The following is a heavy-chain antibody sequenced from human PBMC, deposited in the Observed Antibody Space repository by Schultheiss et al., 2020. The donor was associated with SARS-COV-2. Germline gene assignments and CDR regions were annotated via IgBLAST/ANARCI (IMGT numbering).Heavy chain of an antibody. CDR1: GFTVSSNY. V-gene: IGHV3-23*01. CDR3: ARDDTIFGVSI. CDR2: ISGSGGST. J-gene: IGHJ3*02. D-gene: IGHD3-3*01. Sequence: GGSLRLSCAASGFTVSSNYMSWVRQAPMKGLEWVSAISGSGGSTYYADSVKGRFTISRDNSKNTLYLQMNSLRAEDTAVYYCARDDTIFGVSIWGQGTMVTVSS.